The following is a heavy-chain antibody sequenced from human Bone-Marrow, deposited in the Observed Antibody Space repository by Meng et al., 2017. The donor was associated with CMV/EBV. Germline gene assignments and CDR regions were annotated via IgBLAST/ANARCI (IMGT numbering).Heavy chain of an antibody. CDR3: ASTSDSSGYYPGY. CDR2: IKQDGSEK. J-gene: IGHJ4*02. CDR1: GFTVSSKY. Sequence: GESLKISCAASGFTVSSKYMTWVRQTPGKGLEWVANIKQDGSEKYYVDSVKGRFTISRDNAKNSLYLQMNSLRAEDTAVYYCASTSDSSGYYPGYWGQGTLVTVSS. D-gene: IGHD3-22*01. V-gene: IGHV3-7*01.